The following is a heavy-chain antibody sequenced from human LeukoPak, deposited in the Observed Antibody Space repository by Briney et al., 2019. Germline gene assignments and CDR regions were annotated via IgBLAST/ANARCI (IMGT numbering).Heavy chain of an antibody. V-gene: IGHV4-59*01. Sequence: PSETLSLTCTVSGGSISSYYWSWIRQPPGKGLEWIGYIYYSGSTNYNPSLKSRVTISVDTSKNQFCLKLSSVTAADTAVYYCARERVGATLFLGDAFDIWGQGTMVTVSS. CDR2: IYYSGST. D-gene: IGHD1-26*01. CDR3: ARERVGATLFLGDAFDI. J-gene: IGHJ3*02. CDR1: GGSISSYY.